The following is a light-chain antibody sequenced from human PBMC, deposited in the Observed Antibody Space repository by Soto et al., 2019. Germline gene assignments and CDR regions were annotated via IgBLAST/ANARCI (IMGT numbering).Light chain of an antibody. Sequence: QSVLTQPPSVSGAPGQTVIISCSGSSSNIGAPYDVNWYRQLPGTAPKLLFYGNMNRPSGVPDRFSGSKSGTSASLAITGLQAEDEADYYCQSYDSSLSGYVFGTGTKLTVL. CDR1: SSNIGAPYD. V-gene: IGLV1-40*01. CDR2: GNM. CDR3: QSYDSSLSGYV. J-gene: IGLJ1*01.